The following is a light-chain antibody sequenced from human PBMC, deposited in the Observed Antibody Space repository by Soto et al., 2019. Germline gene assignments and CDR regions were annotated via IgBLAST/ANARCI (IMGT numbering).Light chain of an antibody. CDR3: SSYTNTSTLV. J-gene: IGLJ1*01. Sequence: QSVLTQPASVSGSPGQSITISCTGSGRDIGAYDYVSWYQQHPGKAPKLLIYGVKNRPSGVSYRFSASKSAFTASLTISGLQAEDEAHYSCSSYTNTSTLVFGTGTKV. V-gene: IGLV2-14*01. CDR1: GRDIGAYDY. CDR2: GVK.